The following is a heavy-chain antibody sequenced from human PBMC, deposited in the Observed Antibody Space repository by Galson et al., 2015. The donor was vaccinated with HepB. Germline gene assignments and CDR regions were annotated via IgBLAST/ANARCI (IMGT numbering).Heavy chain of an antibody. CDR1: GFTFSSYG. Sequence: SLRLSCAASGFTFSSYGMHWVRQAPGKGLEWVAVISYDGSNKYYADSVKGRFTISRDNSKNTLYLQMNSLRAEDTAVYYCAKGPNGAFDIWGQGTMVTVSS. CDR2: ISYDGSNK. J-gene: IGHJ3*02. CDR3: AKGPNGAFDI. V-gene: IGHV3-30*18.